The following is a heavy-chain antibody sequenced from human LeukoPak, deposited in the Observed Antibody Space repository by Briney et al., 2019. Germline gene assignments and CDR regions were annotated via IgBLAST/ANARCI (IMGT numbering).Heavy chain of an antibody. D-gene: IGHD3-3*01. V-gene: IGHV3-23*01. CDR2: ISGSGGST. Sequence: PSGGSLRLSCAASGFTFSSYAMSWVRQAPWKGLEWVSAISGSGGSTYYADSVKGRFTISRDNSKNTLYLQMNSLRAEDTAVYYCAKGPTLLRFLEWLPVGDEYMDVWGKGTTVTVSS. J-gene: IGHJ6*03. CDR3: AKGPTLLRFLEWLPVGDEYMDV. CDR1: GFTFSSYA.